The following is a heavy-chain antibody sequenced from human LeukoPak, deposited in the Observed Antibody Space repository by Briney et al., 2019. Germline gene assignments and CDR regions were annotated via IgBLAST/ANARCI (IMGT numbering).Heavy chain of an antibody. CDR3: ATGRDGYNLDY. D-gene: IGHD5-24*01. V-gene: IGHV3-30-3*01. Sequence: PGGSLRLSCAASGFTFSSYAMHWVRQAPGKGLEWVAVIPYDGGNKYYADSVKGRFTISRDNSKNTLYLQMNSLRAEDTAVYYCATGRDGYNLDYWGQGTLVTVSS. J-gene: IGHJ4*02. CDR1: GFTFSSYA. CDR2: IPYDGGNK.